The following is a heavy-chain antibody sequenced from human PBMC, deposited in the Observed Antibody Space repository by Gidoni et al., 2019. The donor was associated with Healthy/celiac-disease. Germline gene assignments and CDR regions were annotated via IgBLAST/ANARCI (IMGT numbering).Heavy chain of an antibody. CDR3: AKAPLGTEKGYYFDY. Sequence: EVQLLESGGGLVQPGGSLRLSCAASGFTFSSYAMSWVRQAPGKGLEWVSAISCSGGSTYYADSVKGRFTISRDNSKNTLYLQMNSLRAEDTAVYYCAKAPLGTEKGYYFDYWGQGTLVTVSS. V-gene: IGHV3-23*01. CDR2: ISCSGGST. J-gene: IGHJ4*02. CDR1: GFTFSSYA. D-gene: IGHD1-1*01.